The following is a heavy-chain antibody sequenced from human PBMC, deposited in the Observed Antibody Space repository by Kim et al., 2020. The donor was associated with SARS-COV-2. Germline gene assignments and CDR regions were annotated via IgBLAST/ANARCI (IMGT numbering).Heavy chain of an antibody. CDR3: ARGRGGVVPAPVLGLGPYYEYFILDV. Sequence: SETLSLTCAVYGGSFSGHSWSWIRQPPGQGLEWIGEITNSGSTRYNPSLKSRLTISIDMYKNQFSQKLISVTAAETGLYYCARGRGGVVPAPVLGLGPYYEYFILDVWGHGTTVTVSS. CDR1: GGSFSGHS. V-gene: IGHV4-34*01. CDR2: ITNSGST. D-gene: IGHD3-16*01. J-gene: IGHJ6*02.